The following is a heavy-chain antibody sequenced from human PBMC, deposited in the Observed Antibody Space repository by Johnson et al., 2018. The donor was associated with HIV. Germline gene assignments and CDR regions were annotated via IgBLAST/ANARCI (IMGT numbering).Heavy chain of an antibody. CDR2: ISYDGSNK. J-gene: IGHJ3*02. CDR3: ATGGYSTRLDAFDI. V-gene: IGHV3-30*03. CDR1: GFTFSNYG. D-gene: IGHD6-13*01. Sequence: QVQLVESGGGVVQPGRSLRLSCAASGFTFSNYGIHWVRQAPGKGLEWVAVISYDGSNKYYADSVKGRFTISRDNSKNTLYLQMNSLGVADTAVYFCATGGYSTRLDAFDIWGQGTMVTVSS.